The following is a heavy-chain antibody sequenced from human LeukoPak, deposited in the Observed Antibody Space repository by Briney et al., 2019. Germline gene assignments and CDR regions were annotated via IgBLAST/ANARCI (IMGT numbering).Heavy chain of an antibody. CDR1: GFTFSSCA. V-gene: IGHV3-23*01. CDR3: AKDLRMGGSYAIDY. D-gene: IGHD1-26*01. J-gene: IGHJ4*02. CDR2: ISSSGDNT. Sequence: GGSLRLSCAASGFTFSSCAMSWVRQAPGKGLEWVSVISSSGDNTYYADSVKGRFTISRDNSKNTLYLQMNSLRAEDTAVYYCAKDLRMGGSYAIDYWGQGTLVTVSS.